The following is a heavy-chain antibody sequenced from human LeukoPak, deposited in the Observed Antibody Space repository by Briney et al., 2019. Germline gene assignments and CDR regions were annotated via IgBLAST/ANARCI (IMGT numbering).Heavy chain of an antibody. CDR3: ARDRMKCSGGSCYQPYYYYYGMDV. CDR2: ISSSSSTI. D-gene: IGHD2-15*01. CDR1: GFTFSSYS. J-gene: IGHJ6*02. Sequence: GGSLRLSCAASGFTFSSYSMNWVRQAPGKGLEWVSYISSSSSTIYYADSVKGRFTISRDNVKNSPYLQMNSLRDEDTAVYYCARDRMKCSGGSCYQPYYYYYGMDVWGQGTTVTVSS. V-gene: IGHV3-48*02.